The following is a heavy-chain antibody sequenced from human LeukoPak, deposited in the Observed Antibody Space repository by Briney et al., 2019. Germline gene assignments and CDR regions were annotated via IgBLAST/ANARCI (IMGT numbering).Heavy chain of an antibody. CDR3: ARDVGRRKWGPYYYYGMDV. CDR1: GYTFTSYA. Sequence: ASVKVSCKASGYTFTSYAMNWVRQAPGQGLEWMGWINTNTGNPTYAQGFTGRFVFSLDTSVSTAYLQISSLKAEDTAVYYCARDVGRRKWGPYYYYGMDVWGQGTTVTVSS. D-gene: IGHD1-26*01. V-gene: IGHV7-4-1*02. J-gene: IGHJ6*02. CDR2: INTNTGNP.